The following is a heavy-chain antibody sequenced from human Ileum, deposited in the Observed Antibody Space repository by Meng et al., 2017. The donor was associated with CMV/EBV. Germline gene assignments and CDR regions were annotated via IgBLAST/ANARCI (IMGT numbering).Heavy chain of an antibody. CDR2: INDRGDRT. CDR1: GFTFSSYA. J-gene: IGHJ4*02. Sequence: LSCAASGFTFSSYAMSWVRQDPGKGLEWVSGINDRGDRTYYPDSVRGRFTISRDNSKNTLYLQMNSLTVEDTAVYYCAKRFGRGQVDYRGQGTLVTVSS. CDR3: AKRFGRGQVDY. D-gene: IGHD3-3*01. V-gene: IGHV3-23*01.